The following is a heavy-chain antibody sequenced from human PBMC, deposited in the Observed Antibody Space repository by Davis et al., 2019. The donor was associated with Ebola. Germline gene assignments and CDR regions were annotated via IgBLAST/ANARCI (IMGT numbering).Heavy chain of an antibody. CDR2: INPSGGST. V-gene: IGHV1-46*01. Sequence: ASVKVSCKASGYSFTSYYMHWVRQAPGQERAWMGLINPSGGSTRYAQKFHGRVTMTRDTSKRTVYMELSSLRSEDTAVYCCASGVTVTGGYWGQGTLVTVSS. J-gene: IGHJ4*02. D-gene: IGHD4-17*01. CDR3: ASGVTVTGGY. CDR1: GYSFTSYY.